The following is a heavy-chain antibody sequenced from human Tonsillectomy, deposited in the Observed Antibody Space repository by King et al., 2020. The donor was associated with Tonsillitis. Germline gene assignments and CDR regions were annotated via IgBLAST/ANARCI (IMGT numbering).Heavy chain of an antibody. J-gene: IGHJ5*02. CDR1: RFTFSTYA. Sequence: VQLVESGGGFIQPGGSLRLSCAASRFTFSTYAMSWVRQAPGKGLEWVSAISSSGDRKYYADSVKGRITISRDNSRNTLYLQMNSLRAEDTAVYYCAKGITIFGVVNGDWFDPWGQGTLVTVSS. D-gene: IGHD3-3*01. V-gene: IGHV3-23*04. CDR3: AKGITIFGVVNGDWFDP. CDR2: ISSSGDRK.